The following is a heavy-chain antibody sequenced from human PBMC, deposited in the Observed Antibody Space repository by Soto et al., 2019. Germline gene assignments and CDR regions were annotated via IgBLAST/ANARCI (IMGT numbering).Heavy chain of an antibody. CDR1: GGTFSSYA. J-gene: IGHJ4*02. CDR3: ARMGHPYYYDSSGFSRDY. V-gene: IGHV1-69*01. Sequence: QVQLVQSGAEVKKPGSSVKVSCKASGGTFSSYAISWVRQAPGQGLEWMGGIIPIFGTANYAQKFQGRVTITADESTSTAYMELSSLRSEDTAVYYCARMGHPYYYDSSGFSRDYWGQGTLVTVSS. D-gene: IGHD3-22*01. CDR2: IIPIFGTA.